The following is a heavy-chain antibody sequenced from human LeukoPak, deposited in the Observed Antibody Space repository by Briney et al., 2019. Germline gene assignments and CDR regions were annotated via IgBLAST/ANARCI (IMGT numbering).Heavy chain of an antibody. CDR3: ARQLSGYGYGYYRALDY. D-gene: IGHD5-18*01. CDR2: IYYSGST. Sequence: KPSETLSLTCTVSGGSISSSSYYWGWIRQPPGKGLEWIGSIYYSGSTYNNPALKSRVTISVDTSKNQFSLKVSSVTAADTAVYYCARQLSGYGYGYYRALDYWGQGTLVTVSS. V-gene: IGHV4-39*01. CDR1: GGSISSSSYY. J-gene: IGHJ4*02.